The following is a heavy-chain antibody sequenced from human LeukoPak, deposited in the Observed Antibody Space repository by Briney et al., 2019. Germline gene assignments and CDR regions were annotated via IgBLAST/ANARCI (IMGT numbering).Heavy chain of an antibody. CDR3: ASYGPLNYFDY. J-gene: IGHJ4*02. CDR1: GVIFSNFA. CDR2: IIPILDLA. V-gene: IGHV1-69*04. Sequence: ASVKVSCKASGVIFSNFAFNWVRQAPGQGLEWMGRIIPILDLAHFTQKFQGRLTITADKSTNTGYMELSSLTAEDTAVYYCASYGPLNYFDYWGQGTLVTVSS. D-gene: IGHD3-10*01.